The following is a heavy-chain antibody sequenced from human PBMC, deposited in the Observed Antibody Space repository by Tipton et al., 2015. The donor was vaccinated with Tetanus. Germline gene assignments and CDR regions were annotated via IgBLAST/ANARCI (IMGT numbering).Heavy chain of an antibody. CDR2: ISSRNTYI. J-gene: IGHJ4*02. V-gene: IGHV3-21*01. CDR1: GFTFSNYV. Sequence: GSLRLSCAVSGFTFSNYVMNWVRQAPGKGPEWVSSISSRNTYIYYADSVKGRFTISRDNAKSSLFLQMDSLRAEDTALYYCTSGNTFDYWGQGTLVTVSS. CDR3: TSGNTFDY. D-gene: IGHD1/OR15-1a*01.